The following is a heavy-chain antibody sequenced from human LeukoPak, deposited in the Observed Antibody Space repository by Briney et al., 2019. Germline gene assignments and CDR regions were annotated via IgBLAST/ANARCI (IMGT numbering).Heavy chain of an antibody. D-gene: IGHD2-21*02. CDR1: GFTFSHYG. CDR2: IWFDGTNT. J-gene: IGHJ4*02. V-gene: IGHV3-33*01. CDR3: ASDYCGGDCSHI. Sequence: PGRSLRLSCAASGFTFSHYGMHWVRQAPGKGLEWVALIWFDGTNTYYADSVKGRFTISRDSSRNTLYLQMNSLKSEDTAVYYCASDYCGGDCSHIWGQGTLVTVSS.